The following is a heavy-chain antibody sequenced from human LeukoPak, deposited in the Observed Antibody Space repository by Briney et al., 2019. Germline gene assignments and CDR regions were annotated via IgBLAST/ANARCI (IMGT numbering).Heavy chain of an antibody. V-gene: IGHV1-2*02. Sequence: ASVKVSCKASGYTFTGYYMHWVRQAPGQGLEWMGWINPNSGGTNYAQKFQGRVTMTRDTSISTAYMELSRLRSDDTAVYYCARGRSWNYVWFDPWGQGTLVTVSS. D-gene: IGHD1-7*01. CDR1: GYTFTGYY. J-gene: IGHJ5*02. CDR2: INPNSGGT. CDR3: ARGRSWNYVWFDP.